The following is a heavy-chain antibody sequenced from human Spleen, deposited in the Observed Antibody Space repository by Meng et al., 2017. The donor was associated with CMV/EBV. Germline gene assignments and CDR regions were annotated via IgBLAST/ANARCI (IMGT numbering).Heavy chain of an antibody. Sequence: GESLKLSCAASGFTFSSYWMHWGRQAPGKGLVWVSRINSDGSSTSYADSVTGRFTISRDNAKNTLYLQMNSLRAEDTAVYYCARGEQWLPIAGYYYGMDVWGQGTTVTVSS. CDR2: INSDGSST. D-gene: IGHD6-19*01. V-gene: IGHV3-74*01. CDR1: GFTFSSYW. J-gene: IGHJ6*02. CDR3: ARGEQWLPIAGYYYGMDV.